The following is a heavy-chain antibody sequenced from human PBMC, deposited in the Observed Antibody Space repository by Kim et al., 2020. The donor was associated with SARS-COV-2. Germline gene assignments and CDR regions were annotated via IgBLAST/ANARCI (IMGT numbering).Heavy chain of an antibody. Sequence: GGSLRLSCVASGMSFSSYGMSWVRQAPGKGLEWVAYMKPDGTAIYYVDSVKGRFTISRDNAKNSLYLQMNSLRVDDTAVYYCARGDFADWGQGTVVTVSS. CDR3: ARGDFAD. V-gene: IGHV3-7*01. J-gene: IGHJ4*02. CDR1: GMSFSSYG. CDR2: MKPDGTAI.